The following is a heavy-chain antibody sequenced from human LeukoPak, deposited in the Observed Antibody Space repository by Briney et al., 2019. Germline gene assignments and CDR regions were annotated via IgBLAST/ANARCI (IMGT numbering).Heavy chain of an antibody. CDR1: GVSISSYY. CDR3: ARVFIYYYDSSGYAESFDY. Sequence: PSETLSLTCTVSGVSISSYYWSWIRQPPGKGLEWIGYIYYSGSTNYNPSLKSRVTISVDTSKNQFSLKLSSVTAADTAVYYCARVFIYYYDSSGYAESFDYWGQGTLVTVSS. CDR2: IYYSGST. V-gene: IGHV4-59*01. J-gene: IGHJ4*02. D-gene: IGHD3-22*01.